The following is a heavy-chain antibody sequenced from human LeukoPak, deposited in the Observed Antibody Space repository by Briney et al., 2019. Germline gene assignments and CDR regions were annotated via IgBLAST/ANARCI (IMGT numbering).Heavy chain of an antibody. J-gene: IGHJ4*02. CDR2: ISSSSSTI. Sequence: GGSLRLSCAASGFTFSSYSMNWVRQAPGKGLEWVSYISSSSSTIYYADSVKGRFTISRDNAKNSLYLQMNSLRAEDTAVYYCARMQVTSDYWGQGTLVTVSS. V-gene: IGHV3-48*04. D-gene: IGHD4-23*01. CDR3: ARMQVTSDY. CDR1: GFTFSSYS.